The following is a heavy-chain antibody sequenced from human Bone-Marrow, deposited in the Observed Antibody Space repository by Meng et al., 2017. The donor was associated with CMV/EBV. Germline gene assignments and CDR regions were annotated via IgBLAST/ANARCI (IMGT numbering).Heavy chain of an antibody. CDR2: IKSKTDGGTT. D-gene: IGHD3-22*01. CDR1: GFTFCNAW. J-gene: IGHJ4*02. V-gene: IGHV3-15*01. CDR3: TTDVEYFSGYYRYYFDY. Sequence: GESLKISCAASGFTFCNAWMSWVRQAPGKGLEWVGRIKSKTDGGTTDYAAPVKGRFTISRDDSKNTLYLQMNSLKTEDTAVYYCTTDVEYFSGYYRYYFDYWGQGTLVTVSS.